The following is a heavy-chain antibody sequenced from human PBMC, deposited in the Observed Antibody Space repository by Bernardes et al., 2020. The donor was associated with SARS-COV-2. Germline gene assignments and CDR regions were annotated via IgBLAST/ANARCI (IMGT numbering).Heavy chain of an antibody. CDR3: ARALISDCSGGSCYPDYGDYFDY. CDR2: ISAYNGYT. D-gene: IGHD2-15*01. J-gene: IGHJ4*02. V-gene: IGHV1-18*01. Sequence: ASVKVSCKPSGYTFTAYVIIWVRHAPGQGLESMGWISAYNGYTNYAQKFQGRVTMTTDTSTSTAYMELRSLRSDDTAVYYCARALISDCSGGSCYPDYGDYFDYWGQGTLLTVSS. CDR1: GYTFTAYV.